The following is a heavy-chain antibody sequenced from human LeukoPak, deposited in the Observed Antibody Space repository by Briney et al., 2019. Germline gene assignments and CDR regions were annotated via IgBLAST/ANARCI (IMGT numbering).Heavy chain of an antibody. CDR1: RFTFANYW. CDR2: INQDGSVK. CDR3: AKDQYYYGSGSYSDY. Sequence: PGGSLRLSCAASRFTFANYWMNWVRQAPGKGLEWVANINQDGSVKYYVDSVKGRFTISRDNVKNSLYLEMNSLRAEDTAVYYCAKDQYYYGSGSYSDYWGQGILVTVSA. D-gene: IGHD3-10*01. J-gene: IGHJ4*02. V-gene: IGHV3-7*01.